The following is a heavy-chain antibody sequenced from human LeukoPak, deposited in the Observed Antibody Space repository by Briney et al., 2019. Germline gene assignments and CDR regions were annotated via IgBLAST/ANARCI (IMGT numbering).Heavy chain of an antibody. V-gene: IGHV4-34*01. Sequence: SETLSLTCAVYGGSFSGYYWSWIRQPPGKGLEWIGEINHSGSTNYNPSLKSRVTISVDTSKNQFSLKLSSVTAADTAVYYCARRRYGSGSYYTKPLPGPYYFDYWGQGTLVTVSS. CDR2: INHSGST. J-gene: IGHJ4*02. CDR3: ARRRYGSGSYYTKPLPGPYYFDY. CDR1: GGSFSGYY. D-gene: IGHD3-10*01.